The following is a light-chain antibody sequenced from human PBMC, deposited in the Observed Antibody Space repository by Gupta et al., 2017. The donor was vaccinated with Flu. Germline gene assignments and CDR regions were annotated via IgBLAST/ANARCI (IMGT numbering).Light chain of an antibody. CDR2: AAS. CDR1: QSISDY. Sequence: DIQMTQSPSSLSASVEDRVTITCRASQSISDYLNWYQQKPGKVPKLLIFAASTVQRGVPSRFSGSGYGTEFTLAISSRQPEDFANYYCQQRYNSPWTFGQGTKVDIK. V-gene: IGKV1-39*01. CDR3: QQRYNSPWT. J-gene: IGKJ1*01.